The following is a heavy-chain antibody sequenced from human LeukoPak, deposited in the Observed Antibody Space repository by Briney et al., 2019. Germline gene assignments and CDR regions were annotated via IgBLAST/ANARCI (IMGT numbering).Heavy chain of an antibody. D-gene: IGHD3-22*01. CDR1: GGSISSYY. V-gene: IGHV4-59*01. Sequence: SETLSLTCTVSGGSISSYYWSWIRQPPGKGLEWIGYIYNSGSTNYNPSLKSRVTISVDTSKSQFSLNLSSMTAADTAVYYCARAEVNFYDRSGYFDYWGQGTLVTVSS. J-gene: IGHJ4*02. CDR3: ARAEVNFYDRSGYFDY. CDR2: IYNSGST.